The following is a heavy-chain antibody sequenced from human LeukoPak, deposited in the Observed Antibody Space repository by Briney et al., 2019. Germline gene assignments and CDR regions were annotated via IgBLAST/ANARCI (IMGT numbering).Heavy chain of an antibody. Sequence: GGSLRLSCAASGFTFSSYGMSWVRQAPGKGLEWVSAISSSGSTIYYADSVKGRFTISRDNAKNSLYLQMNSLRAEDTAVYYCARDDDYVWGSYRHLGFDYWGQGTLVTVSS. CDR2: ISSSGSTI. CDR3: ARDDDYVWGSYRHLGFDY. J-gene: IGHJ4*02. D-gene: IGHD3-16*02. V-gene: IGHV3-48*04. CDR1: GFTFSSYG.